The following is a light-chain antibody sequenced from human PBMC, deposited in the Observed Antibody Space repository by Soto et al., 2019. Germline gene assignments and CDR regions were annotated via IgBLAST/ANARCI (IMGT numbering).Light chain of an antibody. V-gene: IGKV3-20*01. Sequence: EIVLTQSPGTLSLFPGERATLSCRASQSISSSYLAWYQQKPGQAPRLLIYAASSRATGIPDRFSGGGSATDFTLTISRLEPEDFAVYYCHQYGSAPAWTFGQGTKVEIK. CDR3: HQYGSAPAWT. CDR2: AAS. J-gene: IGKJ1*01. CDR1: QSISSSY.